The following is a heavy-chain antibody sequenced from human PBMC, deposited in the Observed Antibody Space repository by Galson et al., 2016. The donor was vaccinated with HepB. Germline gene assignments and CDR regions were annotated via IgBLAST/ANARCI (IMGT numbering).Heavy chain of an antibody. Sequence: SETLSLTCTVSGGSISRYYWSWVRQPPGKGLEWIGYIYYTGSTTYNPSLKSRVVISVDTSKNQFSLRLSSVTAADTAAYYCARNYAAGLSSYYYMDVRGKGTTVTVSS. CDR3: ARNYAAGLSSYYYMDV. CDR1: GGSISRYY. V-gene: IGHV4-59*01. J-gene: IGHJ6*03. CDR2: IYYTGST. D-gene: IGHD1-7*01.